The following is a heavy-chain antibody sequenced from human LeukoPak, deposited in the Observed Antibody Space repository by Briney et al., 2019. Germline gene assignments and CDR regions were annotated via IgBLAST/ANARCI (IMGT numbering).Heavy chain of an antibody. V-gene: IGHV4-38-2*02. Sequence: SETLSLTCTVSGYSISSGYYWGWIRQPPGKGLEWIGSIYHSGRTFYNPSLKSRVTISVDTSKNQFSLKLSSVTAADTAVYYCARGWIQLWLGFVYWGQGTLVTVSS. J-gene: IGHJ4*02. D-gene: IGHD5-18*01. CDR1: GYSISSGYY. CDR2: IYHSGRT. CDR3: ARGWIQLWLGFVY.